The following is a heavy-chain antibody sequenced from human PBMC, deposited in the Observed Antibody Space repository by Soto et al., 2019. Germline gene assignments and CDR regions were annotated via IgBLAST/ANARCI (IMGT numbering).Heavy chain of an antibody. J-gene: IGHJ6*02. CDR2: INHSGST. Sequence: PSETLSLTCAVYGGSFSGYYWSWIRQPPGKGLEWIGEINHSGSTNYNPTLKSRVTISVDTSKNQFSLKLSSVTAADTAVYYCARLRSKRGSGRLYGMDVWGQGTTVTVSS. CDR1: GGSFSGYY. D-gene: IGHD3-10*01. CDR3: ARLRSKRGSGRLYGMDV. V-gene: IGHV4-34*01.